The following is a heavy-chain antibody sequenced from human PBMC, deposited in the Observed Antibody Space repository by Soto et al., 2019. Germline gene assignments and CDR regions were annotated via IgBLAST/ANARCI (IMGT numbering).Heavy chain of an antibody. J-gene: IGHJ6*02. V-gene: IGHV3-53*02. CDR2: IYSGGST. CDR1: GFTVSSNY. CDR3: ASESSYSYGYVPYYYYYGMDV. D-gene: IGHD5-18*01. Sequence: EVQLVETGGGLIQPGGSLRLSCAASGFTVSSNYMSWVRQAPGKGLEWVSVIYSGGSTYYADSVKGRFTISRDNSKNTLYLQMNSLRAEDAAVYYCASESSYSYGYVPYYYYYGMDVWGQGTTVTVSS.